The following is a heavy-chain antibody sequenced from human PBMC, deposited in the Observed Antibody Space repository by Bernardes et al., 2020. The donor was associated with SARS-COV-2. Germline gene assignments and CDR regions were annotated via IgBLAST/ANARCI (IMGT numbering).Heavy chain of an antibody. CDR1: GGSISSYF. CDR2: SYYTGST. CDR3: ARTRRGYWYFDV. J-gene: IGHJ2*01. Sequence: SETLSLTCTVSGGSISSYFWSWIRQPPGKGLEWIGYSYYTGSTNYNPSLKSRVTISLDMSKSQFSLNLSSVTAADTAVYYCARTRRGYWYFDVWGRGTLVTVSS. V-gene: IGHV4-59*01.